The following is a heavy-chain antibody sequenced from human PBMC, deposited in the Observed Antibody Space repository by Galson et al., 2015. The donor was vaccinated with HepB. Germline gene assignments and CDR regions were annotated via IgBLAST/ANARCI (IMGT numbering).Heavy chain of an antibody. CDR1: GYTFGGYY. CDR2: INPHNGGA. D-gene: IGHD6-13*01. CDR3: ARGLAAAGSWLDP. Sequence: SVKVSCKASGYTFGGYYTHWVRQAPGQGLEWMGRINPHNGGAIYAQKFPGGVTMTSDTSASTAYMELSRLRFDDTAIYYCARGLAAAGSWLDPWGQGTLVTVSS. V-gene: IGHV1-2*06. J-gene: IGHJ5*02.